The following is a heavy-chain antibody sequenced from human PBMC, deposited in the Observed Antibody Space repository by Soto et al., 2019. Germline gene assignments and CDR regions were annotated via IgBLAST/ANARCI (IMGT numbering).Heavy chain of an antibody. CDR1: GFSVSSNY. V-gene: IGHV3-53*01. D-gene: IGHD1-26*01. J-gene: IGHJ4*02. Sequence: GGSLRLSCAASGFSVSSNYMSWVRQAPGKGLEWVSLIYSVGSTYYADSVKGRFTISRDNSKNTLYLQMNSLRAEDTAVYYCARLEVGWELGVGPLDFWGQGTLVTVSS. CDR3: ARLEVGWELGVGPLDF. CDR2: IYSVGST.